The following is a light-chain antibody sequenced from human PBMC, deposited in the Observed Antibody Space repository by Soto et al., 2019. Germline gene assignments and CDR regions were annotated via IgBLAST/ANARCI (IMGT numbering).Light chain of an antibody. V-gene: IGLV2-14*01. Sequence: QSVLTQPASVSGSPGQSITISCTGTSSDIGGYNYVSWYQQHPGKAPKLMIYEVSNRPSGVSNRFSGSKSGNTASLTISGLQAEDEADYFCSSYRSTRTVVFGGGTKVTVL. CDR1: SSDIGGYNY. CDR3: SSYRSTRTVV. J-gene: IGLJ3*02. CDR2: EVS.